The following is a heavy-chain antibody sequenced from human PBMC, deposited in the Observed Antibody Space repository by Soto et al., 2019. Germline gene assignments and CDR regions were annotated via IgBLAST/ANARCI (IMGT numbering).Heavy chain of an antibody. CDR3: AWPLGNCNTINCWDACDI. V-gene: IGHV1-3*01. D-gene: IGHD2-2*01. Sequence: QVHLVQSGAEVKKPGASVKVSCKASGYTFTSYAIHWVRQAPGQRLEWMGWINAGTGDTKYSKKFQGRVTITRDTSATTAYRELGSLRSADTDVNYCAWPLGNCNTINCWDACDIWGQGTMVTVSS. J-gene: IGHJ3*02. CDR2: INAGTGDT. CDR1: GYTFTSYA.